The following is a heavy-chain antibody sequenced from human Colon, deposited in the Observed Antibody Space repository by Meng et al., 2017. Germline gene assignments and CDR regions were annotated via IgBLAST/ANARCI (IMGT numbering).Heavy chain of an antibody. CDR2: TYQNGRP. V-gene: IGHV4-4*02. CDR3: AREVVVAGTRNWLDP. CDR1: GGSIPSSDW. Sequence: QGHLTGSGPGLVKPSGTLSLTCSVSGGSIPSSDWWSWVRQTPGKGLEWIGETYQNGRPNYNPSLKSRVTISVAKSKNQFSLNMTSVTAADTAVYYCAREVVVAGTRNWLDPWGQGILVTVSS. D-gene: IGHD6-19*01. J-gene: IGHJ5*02.